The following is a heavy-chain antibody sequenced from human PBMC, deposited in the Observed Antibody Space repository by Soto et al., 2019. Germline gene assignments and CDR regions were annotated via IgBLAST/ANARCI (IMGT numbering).Heavy chain of an antibody. D-gene: IGHD3-10*01. CDR2: INPNSGGT. CDR1: GYTFTGYY. Sequence: GASVKVSCKTSGYTFTGYYIHWVRQAPGQGLEWMGWINPNSGGTDYAQKFQGRVTMTRDTSISTVYMELNRLRSDDTAVYYCARDQGVTSELFSYWGHGSLVTVSS. V-gene: IGHV1-2*02. CDR3: ARDQGVTSELFSY. J-gene: IGHJ4*01.